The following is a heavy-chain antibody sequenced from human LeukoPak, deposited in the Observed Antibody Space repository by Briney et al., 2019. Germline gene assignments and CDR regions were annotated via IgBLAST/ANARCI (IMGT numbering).Heavy chain of an antibody. CDR1: GYTFTGYY. CDR2: INPSGGST. Sequence: ASVKVSCKASGYTFTGYYMHWVRQAPGQGLEWMGIINPSGGSTSYAQKFQGRVTMTRDTSTSTVYMELSSLRSEDTAVYYCARDRVYCSGGSCYSFDYWGQGTLVTVSS. J-gene: IGHJ4*02. D-gene: IGHD2-15*01. CDR3: ARDRVYCSGGSCYSFDY. V-gene: IGHV1-46*01.